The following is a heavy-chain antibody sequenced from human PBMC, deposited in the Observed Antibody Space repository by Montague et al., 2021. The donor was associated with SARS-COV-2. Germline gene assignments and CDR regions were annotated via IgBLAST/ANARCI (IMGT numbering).Heavy chain of an antibody. CDR1: GGSFSGYY. CDR2: INHSGTT. CDR3: ARDVVVVVHRDYPARRGWFDP. V-gene: IGHV4-34*01. J-gene: IGHJ5*02. D-gene: IGHD2-15*01. Sequence: SETLSLTCAVYGGSFSGYYWNWIRQPPGKGLEWIGEINHSGTTNYNPSLKSRVTISVDTSKNQFSLKLSSVTAADTAVYYCARDVVVVVHRDYPARRGWFDPWGQGTLVSVSS.